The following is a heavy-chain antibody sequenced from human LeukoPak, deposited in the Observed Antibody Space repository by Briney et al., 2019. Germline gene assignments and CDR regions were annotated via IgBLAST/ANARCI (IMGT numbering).Heavy chain of an antibody. CDR3: ARGYSSGLHFDY. CDR1: GFTFSSNY. CDR2: IYSGGST. V-gene: IGHV3-53*01. D-gene: IGHD6-19*01. J-gene: IGHJ4*02. Sequence: GGSLRLSCAASGFTFSSNYMSWVRQAPGKGLEWVSVIYSGGSTYYADSVKGRFTISRDNSKNTLYLQMNSLRAEDTAVYYCARGYSSGLHFDYWGQGTLVTVSS.